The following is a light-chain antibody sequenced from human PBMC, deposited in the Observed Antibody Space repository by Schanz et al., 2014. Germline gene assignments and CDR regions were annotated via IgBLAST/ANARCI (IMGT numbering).Light chain of an antibody. CDR3: QQRSNWPRLT. Sequence: DIQMTQSPSTLSASVGDRVTITCRASQSISDWLAWYQQKPGKAPKLLIYKASSLQSRVPSRFSGSGSGTEFTLTISSLEPEDFAVYYCQQRSNWPRLTFGGGTEVEIK. CDR1: QSISDW. V-gene: IGKV1-5*03. CDR2: KAS. J-gene: IGKJ4*01.